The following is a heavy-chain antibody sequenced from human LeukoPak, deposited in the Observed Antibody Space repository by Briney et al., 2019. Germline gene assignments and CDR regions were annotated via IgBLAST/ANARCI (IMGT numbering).Heavy chain of an antibody. D-gene: IGHD6-19*01. CDR3: ARDRSSGWYEDYYYGMDV. Sequence: GGSLRLSCAASGFTFSSYAMSWVRQAPGKGLEWVSGISGSGGSTYYADSVKGRFTISRDNAKNTLYLQMNSLRAEDTAVYYCARDRSSGWYEDYYYGMDVWGQGTTVTVSS. CDR1: GFTFSSYA. J-gene: IGHJ6*02. V-gene: IGHV3-23*01. CDR2: ISGSGGST.